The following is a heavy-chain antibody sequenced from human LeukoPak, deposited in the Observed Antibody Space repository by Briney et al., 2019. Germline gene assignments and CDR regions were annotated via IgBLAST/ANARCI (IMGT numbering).Heavy chain of an antibody. CDR2: MNPNSGNT. D-gene: IGHD4-17*01. CDR3: ARGKWINGDYSGIDY. V-gene: IGHV1-8*01. CDR1: GYTFTSYD. J-gene: IGHJ4*02. Sequence: ASVKVSCKASGYTFTSYDINWERQAAGQGLEWMGWMNPNSGNTGYAQKFQGRVTMTRNTSISTAYMELSSLRSEDTAVYYCARGKWINGDYSGIDYWGQGTLVTVSS.